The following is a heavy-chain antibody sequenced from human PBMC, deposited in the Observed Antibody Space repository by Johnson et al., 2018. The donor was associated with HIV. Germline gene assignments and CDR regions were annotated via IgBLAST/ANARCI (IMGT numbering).Heavy chain of an antibody. V-gene: IGHV3-66*01. J-gene: IGHJ3*02. CDR3: TTGRLRWFPDAFDI. CDR1: GFTFSSYA. CDR2: IYSGGST. D-gene: IGHD4-23*01. Sequence: VKLVESGGGVVQPGRSLRLSCAASGFTFSSYAMHWVRQAPGKGLEWVSVIYSGGSTYYADSVKGRFTISRDNSKNTVYLQMNSLRAEDTAVYYCTTGRLRWFPDAFDIWGQGTMVTVSS.